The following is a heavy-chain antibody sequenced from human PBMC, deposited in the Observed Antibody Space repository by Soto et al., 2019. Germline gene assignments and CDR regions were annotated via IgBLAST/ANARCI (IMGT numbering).Heavy chain of an antibody. CDR1: GLTFSSYS. CDR2: ISSSSSYI. CDR3: ARDFNIAVAVFDY. J-gene: IGHJ4*02. D-gene: IGHD6-19*01. V-gene: IGHV3-21*01. Sequence: PGGSLRLSCAASGLTFSSYSMNWVGQAPGKGLEWVSSISSSSSYIYYADSVKGRFTISRDNAKNSLYLQMNSLRAEDTAVYYCARDFNIAVAVFDYWGQGTLVTVSS.